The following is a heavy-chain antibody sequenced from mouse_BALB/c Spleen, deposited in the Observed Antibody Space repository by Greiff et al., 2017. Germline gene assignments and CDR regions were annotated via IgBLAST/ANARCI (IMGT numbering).Heavy chain of an antibody. V-gene: IGHV1S22*01. Sequence: LQQPGSELVRPGASVKLSCKASGYTFTSYWMHWVKQRPGQGLEWIGNIYPGSGSTNYDEKFKSKATLTVDTSSSTAYMKLSSLTSEDSAVYYCTRSTGTGAMDDWGQGTSVTVSS. D-gene: IGHD4-1*02. CDR1: GYTFTSYW. J-gene: IGHJ4*01. CDR2: IYPGSGST. CDR3: TRSTGTGAMDD.